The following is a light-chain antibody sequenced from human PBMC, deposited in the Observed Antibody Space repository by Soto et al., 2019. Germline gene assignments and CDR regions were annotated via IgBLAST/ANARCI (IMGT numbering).Light chain of an antibody. V-gene: IGKV3-20*01. CDR3: QHYGGSST. CDR2: GAS. Sequence: ESVLTQSPGTLSLSPGERATLSCRASQSVSNNYLAWYQQKPGQAPRLLIYGASTRATGIPDRFSGSGSGTDFTLTISRLEPEDFAVYFCQHYGGSSTFGQGTKVDIK. CDR1: QSVSNNY. J-gene: IGKJ1*01.